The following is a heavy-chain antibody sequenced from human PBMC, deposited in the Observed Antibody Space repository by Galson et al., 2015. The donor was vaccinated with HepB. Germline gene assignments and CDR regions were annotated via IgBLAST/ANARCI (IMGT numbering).Heavy chain of an antibody. V-gene: IGHV3-72*01. CDR3: VRDYEGSGRN. J-gene: IGHJ4*02. D-gene: IGHD3-10*01. Sequence: SLRLSCAASGFTFSDHYFDWVRQAPGKGLEWIARIRDKANSHPTEYAASVRGRFIISRDDSKNSLYVEMNSLKTEDTAVYFCVRDYEGSGRNWGQGTLVTVSS. CDR2: IRDKANSHPT. CDR1: GFTFSDHY.